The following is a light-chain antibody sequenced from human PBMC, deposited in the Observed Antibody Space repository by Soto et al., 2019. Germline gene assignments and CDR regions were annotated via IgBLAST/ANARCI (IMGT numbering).Light chain of an antibody. CDR2: GAS. J-gene: IGKJ2*01. Sequence: EIVLTQSPGTLSLSPGERATLSCRASQSVSSSYLAWYQQKPGQAPRLLIYGASSRATGTQDSFSGSGSGKDFTLIISRLEPEDFAVYYCQQYGSSPPYTFGQGTKLEIK. CDR3: QQYGSSPPYT. V-gene: IGKV3-20*01. CDR1: QSVSSSY.